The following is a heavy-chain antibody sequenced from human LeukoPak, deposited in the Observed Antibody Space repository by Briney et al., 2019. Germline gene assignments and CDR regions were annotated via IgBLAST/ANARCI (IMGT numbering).Heavy chain of an antibody. V-gene: IGHV5-51*01. CDR1: GYSFTTYW. J-gene: IGHJ5*02. D-gene: IGHD2-2*01. CDR3: ARIPLRGSTVISATMVWFDP. Sequence: GESLKISCKGSGYSFTTYWIGWVRQMPGKGLEWMGLIYSDDSDIRYSPSFQGQVTISADKSTSTAYLQWSSLKASDTAMYYCARIPLRGSTVISATMVWFDPWGQGTLVTVSS. CDR2: IYSDDSDI.